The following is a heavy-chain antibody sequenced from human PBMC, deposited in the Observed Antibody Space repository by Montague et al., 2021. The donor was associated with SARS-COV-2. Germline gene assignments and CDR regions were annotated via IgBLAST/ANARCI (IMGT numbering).Heavy chain of an antibody. CDR2: INHSGTT. D-gene: IGHD3-10*01. CDR1: GGSFSGYY. V-gene: IGHV4-34*01. CDR3: ARDTEYGSGIYGHCYYDH. J-gene: IGHJ4*02. Sequence: SETLSLTCAVYGGSFSGYYWSWIRQPPGKGLEWIGEINHSGTTNXNPSLKSRVTISADTSKNQFSLKLSSVTAADTAVYYCARDTEYGSGIYGHCYYDHWGLGTLVTVSS.